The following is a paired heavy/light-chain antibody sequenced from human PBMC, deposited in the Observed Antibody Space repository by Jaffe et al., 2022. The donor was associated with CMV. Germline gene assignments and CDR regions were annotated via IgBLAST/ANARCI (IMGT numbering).Heavy chain of an antibody. Sequence: QVQLVESGGGAVQPGESLRLSCATSGFTFNYYGMHWVRQAPGKGLEWVAVTWSNGGEKYYADSVKGRFTLSRDNSKNIVYLQMNSLRAEDTAVYYCARDADTSGHYGHFDLWGQGTLVTVSS. CDR3: ARDADTSGHYGHFDL. CDR1: GFTFNYYG. J-gene: IGHJ4*02. CDR2: TWSNGGEK. D-gene: IGHD3-22*01. V-gene: IGHV3-33*01.
Light chain of an antibody. J-gene: IGLJ2*01. CDR1: SSDVGSYNY. Sequence: QSALSQPPSASGSPGQSVTISCTGISSDVGSYNYVSWYQQHPGKAPKLMIYEVSKRPSGVPDRFSGSKSGNTASLTVSGLQTEDEADYYCSSYAGINNLLFGGGTKLTVL. CDR2: EVS. CDR3: SSYAGINNLL. V-gene: IGLV2-8*01.